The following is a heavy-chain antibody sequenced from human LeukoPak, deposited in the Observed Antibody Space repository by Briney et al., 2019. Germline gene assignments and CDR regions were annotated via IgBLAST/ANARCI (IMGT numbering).Heavy chain of an antibody. J-gene: IGHJ4*02. Sequence: SETLSLTCAVYGGSFSGYYWSWIRQPPGKGLEWIGEINHSGSTNYNPSLKSRVTISVDTSKNQFSLKLSSVTAADTAVYYCARGPPRLWGSYRRFSDYWGQGTLVTVSS. V-gene: IGHV4-34*01. CDR2: INHSGST. CDR3: ARGPPRLWGSYRRFSDY. D-gene: IGHD3-16*02. CDR1: GGSFSGYY.